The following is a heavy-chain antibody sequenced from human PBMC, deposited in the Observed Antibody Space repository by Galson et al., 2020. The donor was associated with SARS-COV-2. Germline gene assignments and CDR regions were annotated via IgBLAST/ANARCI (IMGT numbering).Heavy chain of an antibody. CDR1: SDSMSSSY. J-gene: IGHJ4*02. D-gene: IGHD3-22*01. V-gene: IGHV4-4*07. CDR2: IYTSGST. CDR3: AREECYYDSSGYYSFWCVVDY. Sequence: SETLSLTCTVSSDSMSSSYWSWIRQPAGKGLQWIGRIYTSGSTNYNPSLKSRVSMSVDTSKNQFSLKLSSVTAVDTAVYYCAREECYYDSSGYYSFWCVVDYWGQGTLITVSS.